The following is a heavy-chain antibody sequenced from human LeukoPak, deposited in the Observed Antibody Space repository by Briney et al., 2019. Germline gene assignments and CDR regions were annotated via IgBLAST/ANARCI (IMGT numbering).Heavy chain of an antibody. CDR1: GLTFSSSW. CDR2: INPDGNKK. D-gene: IGHD6-6*01. J-gene: IGHJ4*02. Sequence: PGGSLRLSCAVSGLTFSSSWMDWVRQAPGKGLEWVASINPDGNKKYSADSVKGRFTVSRDNAKNTLYLQVNNLRAEDTAVYYCARGPNSNWSGLDFWGQGTLLTVSS. CDR3: ARGPNSNWSGLDF. V-gene: IGHV3-7*01.